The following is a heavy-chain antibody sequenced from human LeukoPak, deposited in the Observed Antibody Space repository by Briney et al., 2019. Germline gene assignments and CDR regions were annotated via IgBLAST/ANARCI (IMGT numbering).Heavy chain of an antibody. V-gene: IGHV3-30*04. CDR1: GLTFSSYA. CDR2: ISYDGSNK. CDR3: ARGYGSGSYQVY. D-gene: IGHD3-10*01. J-gene: IGHJ4*02. Sequence: GGSLRLSCAASGLTFSSYAMHWVRQAPGKGLEWVAVISYDGSNKYYADSVKGRFTISRDNSKNTLYLQMNSLRAEDTAVYYCARGYGSGSYQVYWGQGTLVTVSS.